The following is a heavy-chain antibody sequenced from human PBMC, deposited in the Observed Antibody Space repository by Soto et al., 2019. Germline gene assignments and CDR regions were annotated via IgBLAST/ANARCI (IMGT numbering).Heavy chain of an antibody. V-gene: IGHV3-48*02. J-gene: IGHJ4*02. Sequence: EVQLLESGGGLVHPGGSLRLSCAASGFRFSDYSMNWVRQAPGKGLEWVSYITSSGDSIYYADSVKGRFTVSRDNAKNSLFLQMNRLRDEDTAVYYCARLPKGSTVTSWGQGTLVTVSS. CDR1: GFRFSDYS. CDR2: ITSSGDSI. CDR3: ARLPKGSTVTS. D-gene: IGHD4-17*01.